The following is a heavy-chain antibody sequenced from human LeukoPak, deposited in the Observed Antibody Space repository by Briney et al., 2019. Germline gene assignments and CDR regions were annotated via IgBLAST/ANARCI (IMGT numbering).Heavy chain of an antibody. J-gene: IGHJ4*02. V-gene: IGHV7-4-1*02. CDR1: GYTFTSYA. CDR2: INTNTGNP. D-gene: IGHD2-15*01. CDR3: ARILHEYCSGGSCNHFGY. Sequence: ASVKVSCKASGYTFTSYAMNWVRQAPGQGLEWMGWINTNTGNPTFAQGFTGRFVFSLDTSVNTAYLQISSLKAEDTAVYYCARILHEYCSGGSCNHFGYWGQGTLVTVSS.